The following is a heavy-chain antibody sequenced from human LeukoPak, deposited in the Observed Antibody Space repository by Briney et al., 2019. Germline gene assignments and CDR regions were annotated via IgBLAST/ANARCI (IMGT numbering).Heavy chain of an antibody. Sequence: ASVKVSCKASGYNFAHNIHWVRQAPGPGHEFMGWINPKNGGTKYAQNFQGRVTMTRDTSISTVYMELSSLGSDDTAGYYCLVSFRAAAIPAFDSGGREPWSPSLQ. CDR3: LVSFRAAAIPAFDS. J-gene: IGHJ4*02. CDR2: INPKNGGT. V-gene: IGHV1-2*02. D-gene: IGHD3-10*01. CDR1: GYNFAHN.